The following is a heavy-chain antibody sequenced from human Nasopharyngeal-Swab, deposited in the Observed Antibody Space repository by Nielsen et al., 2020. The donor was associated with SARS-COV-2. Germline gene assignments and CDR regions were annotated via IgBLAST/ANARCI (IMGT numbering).Heavy chain of an antibody. CDR1: GGSISSSSYY. J-gene: IGHJ4*02. CDR3: ARVPSDYGDPAGFDY. V-gene: IGHV4-39*02. D-gene: IGHD4-17*01. CDR2: IYYSGST. Sequence: SETLSLTCTVSGGSISSSSYYWGRIRQPPGKGLEWIGCIYYSGSTYYNPSLESRVSMSVDTSKNHFSLKVSSVTAADTAVYYCARVPSDYGDPAGFDYWGQGILVTVSS.